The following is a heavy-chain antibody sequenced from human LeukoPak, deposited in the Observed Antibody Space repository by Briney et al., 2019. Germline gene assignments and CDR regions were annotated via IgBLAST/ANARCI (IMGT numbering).Heavy chain of an antibody. CDR1: GFTFSRYW. Sequence: GGSLRLSCAASGFTFSRYWMSWVRQAPGKGLAWVAHIKQDGSEKYYVDSVKGRFTISRDNAKNSLYLQMNSLRAEDTAVYYCARDRGGGVTVTIPYYYGMDVWGQGTTVTVSS. J-gene: IGHJ6*02. V-gene: IGHV3-7*01. CDR2: IKQDGSEK. CDR3: ARDRGGGVTVTIPYYYGMDV. D-gene: IGHD4-17*01.